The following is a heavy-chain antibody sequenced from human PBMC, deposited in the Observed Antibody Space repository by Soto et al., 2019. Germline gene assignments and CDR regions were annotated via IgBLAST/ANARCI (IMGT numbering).Heavy chain of an antibody. CDR3: AKSSVATIARYYYGMDV. D-gene: IGHD5-12*01. CDR1: GFTFSSYA. CDR2: ISCSGGST. V-gene: IGHV3-23*01. J-gene: IGHJ6*02. Sequence: GGSLRLSCAASGFTFSSYAMSWVRQAPGKGLEWVSAISCSGGSTYYADSVKGRFTISRDNSKNTLYLQMNSLRAEDTAVYYCAKSSVATIARYYYGMDVWGQGTTVTVSS.